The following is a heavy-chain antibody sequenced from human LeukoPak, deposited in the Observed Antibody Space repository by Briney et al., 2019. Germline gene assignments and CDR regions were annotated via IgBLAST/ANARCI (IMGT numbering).Heavy chain of an antibody. Sequence: GGSLRLSCAASGFTFSSYGMNWVRQAPGKGLEWVSAISGSGGNTYYADSVKGRISISRDNSKNTLYLQMNSLRAEDTAVYYCAKDSRGSSSWYGDYFDYWGQGTLVTVSS. CDR2: ISGSGGNT. D-gene: IGHD6-13*01. CDR3: AKDSRGSSSWYGDYFDY. V-gene: IGHV3-23*01. CDR1: GFTFSSYG. J-gene: IGHJ4*02.